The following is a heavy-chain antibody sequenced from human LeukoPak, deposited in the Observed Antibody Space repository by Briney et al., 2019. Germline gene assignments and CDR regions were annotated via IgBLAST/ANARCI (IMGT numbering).Heavy chain of an antibody. Sequence: SETLSLTCTVSGGSISSNYWSWIRQPPPKGLGWIGYIYYSGSTNYNPSLKSRVTISVDTSKNQCSVKLSAVTAADTAVYYCARKPVVVTSGAFDIWGQGTMVTVSS. J-gene: IGHJ3*02. CDR1: GGSISSNY. D-gene: IGHD3-22*01. V-gene: IGHV4-59*01. CDR3: ARKPVVVTSGAFDI. CDR2: IYYSGST.